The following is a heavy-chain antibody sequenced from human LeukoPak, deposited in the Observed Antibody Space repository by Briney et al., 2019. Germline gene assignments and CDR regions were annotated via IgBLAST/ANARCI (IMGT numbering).Heavy chain of an antibody. V-gene: IGHV4-34*01. D-gene: IGHD3-10*01. CDR1: GGSFSGYY. J-gene: IGHJ4*02. Sequence: PSETLSLTCAVYGGSFSGYYWSWIRQPPGKGLEWIGEINHSGSTNYNPSLKSRVTISVDTSKNQFSLKLSSVTAADTAVYYCARGRRFGESNFDYWGQGTLVTVSS. CDR2: INHSGST. CDR3: ARGRRFGESNFDY.